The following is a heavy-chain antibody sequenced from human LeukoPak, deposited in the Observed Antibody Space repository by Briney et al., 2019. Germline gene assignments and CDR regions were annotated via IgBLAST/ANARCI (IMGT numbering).Heavy chain of an antibody. J-gene: IGHJ4*02. Sequence: GSLRLSCAASGFTFSSYAMSWVRQAPGKGLEWVSAISGSGGSTYYADSVKGRFTISRDNSKNTLYLQMNSLRAEDTAVYYCAKYFQWLVSRASSAPQQPFDYWGQGTLVTVSS. D-gene: IGHD6-19*01. CDR3: AKYFQWLVSRASSAPQQPFDY. CDR1: GFTFSSYA. CDR2: ISGSGGST. V-gene: IGHV3-23*01.